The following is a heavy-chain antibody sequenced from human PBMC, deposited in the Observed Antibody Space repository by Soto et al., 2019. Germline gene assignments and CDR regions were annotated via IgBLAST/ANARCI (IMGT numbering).Heavy chain of an antibody. CDR3: ARDAGQGDYVWGSYRTNWFDP. D-gene: IGHD3-16*02. V-gene: IGHV1-18*04. Sequence: PSVKVSCKASGYTFTSYGISWVRQAPGQGLDWMGWISAYNGNTNYAQKLQGRVTMTTDTSTSTAYMELRSLRSDDTAVYYCARDAGQGDYVWGSYRTNWFDPWGQGTLVTVSS. CDR1: GYTFTSYG. J-gene: IGHJ5*02. CDR2: ISAYNGNT.